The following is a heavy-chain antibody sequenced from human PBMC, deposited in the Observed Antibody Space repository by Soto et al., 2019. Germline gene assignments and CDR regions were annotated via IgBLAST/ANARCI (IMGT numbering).Heavy chain of an antibody. Sequence: PGGSLRLSCAASGFTFSSYGMHWVRQAPGKGLEWVAVIWYDGSNKYYADSVKGRFTISRDNSKNTLYLQMNSLRAEDTAVYYCATEYYDIWSGYIQGLEYYYGMDVWGRGTTVTVSS. V-gene: IGHV3-33*01. CDR2: IWYDGSNK. CDR1: GFTFSSYG. CDR3: ATEYYDIWSGYIQGLEYYYGMDV. J-gene: IGHJ6*02. D-gene: IGHD3-3*01.